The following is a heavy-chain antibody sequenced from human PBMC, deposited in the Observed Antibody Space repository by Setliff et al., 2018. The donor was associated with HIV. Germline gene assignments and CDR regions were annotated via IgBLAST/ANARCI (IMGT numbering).Heavy chain of an antibody. CDR2: IRSKAYGGTT. CDR3: ARSVIGYYYYGMDV. Sequence: GGSLRLSCTASGFTFGDYAMSWVRQAPGKGLEWVGFIRSKAYGGTTEYAASVKGRFTISRDDSKSIAYLQMNSLKSEDSAVYYCARSVIGYYYYGMDVWGQGTLVTVSS. D-gene: IGHD3-10*01. CDR1: GFTFGDYA. V-gene: IGHV3-49*04. J-gene: IGHJ6*02.